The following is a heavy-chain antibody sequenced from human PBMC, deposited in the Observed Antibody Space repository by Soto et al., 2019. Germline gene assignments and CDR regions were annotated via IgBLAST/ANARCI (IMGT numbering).Heavy chain of an antibody. J-gene: IGHJ6*02. V-gene: IGHV1-24*01. CDR3: ATPVRYCSGGSCSTYGMDV. CDR2: FDPEDGET. CDR1: GYTLTELS. D-gene: IGHD2-15*01. Sequence: ASVKVSCKVSGYTLTELSMHWVRQAPGKGLEWMGGFDPEDGETIYAQKFQGRVTMTEDTSTDTAYMELSSLRSEDTAVYYCATPVRYCSGGSCSTYGMDVWGQGTTVTVSS.